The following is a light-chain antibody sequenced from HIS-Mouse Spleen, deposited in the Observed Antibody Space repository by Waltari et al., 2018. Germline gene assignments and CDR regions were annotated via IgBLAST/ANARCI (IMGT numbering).Light chain of an antibody. Sequence: QSALTQPASVSGSPGQAITISCTGTSSDVGGYNYGSWYQQHPGKAPKPMLYEFSNRPSGVSNRFSGSKSGNTASLTISGLQAEDEADYYCSSYTSSSTWVFGGGTKLTVL. CDR3: SSYTSSSTWV. CDR2: EFS. J-gene: IGLJ3*02. CDR1: SSDVGGYNY. V-gene: IGLV2-14*01.